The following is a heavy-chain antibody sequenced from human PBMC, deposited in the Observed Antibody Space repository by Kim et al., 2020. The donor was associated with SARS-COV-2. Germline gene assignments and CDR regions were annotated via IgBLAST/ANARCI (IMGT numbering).Heavy chain of an antibody. CDR1: GFTFSSYG. V-gene: IGHV3-30*18. CDR2: ISYDGSNK. D-gene: IGHD4-17*01. CDR3: AKGLRFYGPDYGDYHFDY. J-gene: IGHJ4*02. Sequence: GGSLRLSCAASGFTFSSYGMHWVRQAPGKGLEWVAVISYDGSNKYYADSVKGRFTISRDNSKNTLYLQMNSLRAEDTAVYYCAKGLRFYGPDYGDYHFDYWGQGTLVTVSS.